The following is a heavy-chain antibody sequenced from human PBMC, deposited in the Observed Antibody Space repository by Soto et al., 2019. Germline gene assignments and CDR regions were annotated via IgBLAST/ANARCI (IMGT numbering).Heavy chain of an antibody. CDR3: ARDPVLRFLEQAYYFDY. CDR2: ISYDGSNK. CDR1: GFTFSSYA. V-gene: IGHV3-30-3*01. D-gene: IGHD3-3*01. Sequence: GESLKISCAASGFTFSSYAMHWVRQAPGKGLEWVAVISYDGSNKYYADSVKGRFTISRDNSKNTLYLQMNSLRAEDTAVYYCARDPVLRFLEQAYYFDYWGQGTLVTVSS. J-gene: IGHJ4*02.